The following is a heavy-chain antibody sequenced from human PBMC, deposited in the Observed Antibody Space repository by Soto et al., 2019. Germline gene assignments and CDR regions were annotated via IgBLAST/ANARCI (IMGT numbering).Heavy chain of an antibody. V-gene: IGHV3-11*01. D-gene: IGHD3-10*01. CDR1: GFTFSDYY. CDR2: ISSSCSTI. Sequence: GGSLRLACAASGFTFSDYYMSCIRQAPRKGLEWVSYISSSCSTIYYAAAVKGRFTISRDNAKNPLYLQMNSLRAEDTAVYYCARPYYYGSRTSYSGDYWGQGTLVTVSS. CDR3: ARPYYYGSRTSYSGDY. J-gene: IGHJ4*02.